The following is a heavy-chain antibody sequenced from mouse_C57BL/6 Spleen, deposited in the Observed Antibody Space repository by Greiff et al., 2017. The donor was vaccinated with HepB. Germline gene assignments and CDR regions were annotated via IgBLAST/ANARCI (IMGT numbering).Heavy chain of an antibody. Sequence: QVQLKQPGAELVKPGASVKLSCKASGYTFTSYWMHWVKQRPGRGLEWIGRIDPNSGGTKYNEKFKSKATLTVDKPSSTAYMQLSSLTSEDSAVYYCARGEGYDYPLYYYAMDYWGQGTSVTVSS. V-gene: IGHV1-72*01. CDR1: GYTFTSYW. CDR2: IDPNSGGT. J-gene: IGHJ4*01. CDR3: ARGEGYDYPLYYYAMDY. D-gene: IGHD2-4*01.